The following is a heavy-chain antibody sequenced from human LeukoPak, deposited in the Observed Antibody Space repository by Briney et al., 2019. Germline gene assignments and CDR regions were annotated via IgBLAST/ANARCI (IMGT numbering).Heavy chain of an antibody. CDR2: ISSSGSTI. V-gene: IGHV3-48*03. CDR1: GFTFSSYE. D-gene: IGHD6-19*01. CDR3: AKNMGRWLVTQTAEYFQN. Sequence: GGSLRLSCAASGFTFSSYEMNWVRQAPGKGLEWVSYISSSGSTIYYADSVKGQFTISRDNAKSSLYLQMNSLRAADTAVYYCAKNMGRWLVTQTAEYFQNWGQGSLVTVSS. J-gene: IGHJ1*01.